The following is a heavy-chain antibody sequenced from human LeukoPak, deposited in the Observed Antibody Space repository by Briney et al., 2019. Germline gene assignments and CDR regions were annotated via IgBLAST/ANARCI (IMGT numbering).Heavy chain of an antibody. D-gene: IGHD1-26*01. J-gene: IGHJ4*02. CDR1: GFTFSSYA. CDR3: AKDLGEWELLGY. V-gene: IGHV3-30*04. Sequence: GGSLRLSCAASGFTFSSYAMHWVRQAPGKGLEWVAVISYDGSNKYYADSVKGRFTISRDNSKNTLYLQMNSLRAEDTAVHYCAKDLGEWELLGYWGQGTLVTVSS. CDR2: ISYDGSNK.